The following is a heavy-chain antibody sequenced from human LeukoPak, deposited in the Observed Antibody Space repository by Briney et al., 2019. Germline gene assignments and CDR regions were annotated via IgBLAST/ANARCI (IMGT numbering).Heavy chain of an antibody. V-gene: IGHV4-59*01. J-gene: IGHJ3*02. Sequence: PSETLSLTCTVSGGSISSYYWSWIRQPPGKGLEWIGYIYYSGSTNYNPSLKSRVTISVDTSKNQFSLKLSSVTAADTAVYYCARVAWNWNDEDDAFDIWGQGTMVTVSS. CDR1: GGSISSYY. CDR2: IYYSGST. D-gene: IGHD1-1*01. CDR3: ARVAWNWNDEDDAFDI.